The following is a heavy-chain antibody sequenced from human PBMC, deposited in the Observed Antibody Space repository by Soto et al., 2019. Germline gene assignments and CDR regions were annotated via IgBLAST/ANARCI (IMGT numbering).Heavy chain of an antibody. Sequence: QVQLVQSGAEVKKPGASVKVSCKTSEYTFTSYHISWVRQAPGQGLEWMGWISAYNTNTNYAQKFQGRVTMTTDTLTSTAYMELRSLRSDDTTVYYCARDTPPTDYWGQGTLVTVSS. V-gene: IGHV1-18*01. J-gene: IGHJ4*02. CDR1: EYTFTSYH. CDR2: ISAYNTNT. CDR3: ARDTPPTDY.